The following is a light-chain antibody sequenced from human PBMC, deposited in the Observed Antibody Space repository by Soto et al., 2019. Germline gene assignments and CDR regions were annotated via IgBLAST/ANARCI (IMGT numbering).Light chain of an antibody. Sequence: QSVLTQPHSVSASPGQSVTISCTGTSSNVGGYNYVSWYQQNPGKAPKLMIYDASKRPPGVPDRFSGSKSGNAAFLTISGLQVEDEADYYCCSYAASYTLLFGGGTKLTVL. CDR2: DAS. CDR1: SSNVGGYNY. CDR3: CSYAASYTLL. V-gene: IGLV2-11*01. J-gene: IGLJ3*02.